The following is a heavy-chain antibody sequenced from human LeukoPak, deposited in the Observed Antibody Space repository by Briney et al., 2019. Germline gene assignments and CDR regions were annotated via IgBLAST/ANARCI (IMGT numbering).Heavy chain of an antibody. CDR3: AELGITMIGGV. V-gene: IGHV3-13*01. J-gene: IGHJ6*04. CDR2: IGTIGDT. CDR1: GFTFSSSD. D-gene: IGHD3-10*02. Sequence: GGSLRLSCAASGFTFSSSDMHWDRQPTGKGLEWVSAIGTIGDTYYPGSVKGRFTISRENAKNTLYLQMNSLRAGDTAVYYCAELGITMIGGVWGKGTTVTISS.